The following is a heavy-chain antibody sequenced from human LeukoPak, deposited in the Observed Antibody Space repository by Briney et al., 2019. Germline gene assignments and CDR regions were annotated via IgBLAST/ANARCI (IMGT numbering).Heavy chain of an antibody. CDR1: GFTFSSYS. D-gene: IGHD3-22*01. V-gene: IGHV3-7*01. Sequence: GGSLRLSCAASGFTFSSYSMNWVRQAPGKGLEWVANIKQDGSEKYYVDSVKGRFTISRDNAKNSLYLQMNSLRAEDTAVYYCAREPSSLYYDSSGYYMDVWGKGTTVTVSS. CDR3: AREPSSLYYDSSGYYMDV. CDR2: IKQDGSEK. J-gene: IGHJ6*03.